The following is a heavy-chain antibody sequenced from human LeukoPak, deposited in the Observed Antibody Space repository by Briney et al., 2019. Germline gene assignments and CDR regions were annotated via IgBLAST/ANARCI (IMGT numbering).Heavy chain of an antibody. CDR3: ARDLGSGIYGTFDY. Sequence: GGSLRLSCAASGFTFNSYSMNWVRQAPGKGLEWVSSISSSGSYIYYADSVEGRFTISRDNAKNSLYLQMNSLRVEDTAVYYCARDLGSGIYGTFDYWGQGTLVTVSS. CDR1: GFTFNSYS. J-gene: IGHJ4*02. D-gene: IGHD3-10*01. CDR2: ISSSGSYI. V-gene: IGHV3-21*01.